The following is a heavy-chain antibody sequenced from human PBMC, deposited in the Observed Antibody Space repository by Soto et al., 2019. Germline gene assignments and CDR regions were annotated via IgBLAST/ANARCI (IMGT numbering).Heavy chain of an antibody. CDR2: IYYSGST. Sequence: SETLSLTCTVSGGSISSYYRSWIRQPPGKGLEWIGYIYYSGSTNYNPSPKSRVTISVDTSKNQFSLKLSSVTAADTAVYYCARSLSIAAAGIGYWGQGTLVTVSS. CDR3: ARSLSIAAAGIGY. D-gene: IGHD6-13*01. J-gene: IGHJ4*02. CDR1: GGSISSYY. V-gene: IGHV4-59*01.